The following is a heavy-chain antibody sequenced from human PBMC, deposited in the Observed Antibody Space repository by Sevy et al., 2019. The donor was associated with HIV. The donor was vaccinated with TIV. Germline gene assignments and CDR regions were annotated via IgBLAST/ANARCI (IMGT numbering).Heavy chain of an antibody. CDR2: ISGSGGST. Sequence: GSSLRLSCAASAFTFSSYAMSWVRQAPGKGLEWVSAISGSGGSTYYADSVKGRFTISRDNSKNTLYLQMNSLRAEDTAVYYCAKDVSARTVEYSSSSAGPYDYWGQGTLVTVSS. V-gene: IGHV3-23*01. J-gene: IGHJ4*02. CDR1: AFTFSSYA. D-gene: IGHD6-6*01. CDR3: AKDVSARTVEYSSSSAGPYDY.